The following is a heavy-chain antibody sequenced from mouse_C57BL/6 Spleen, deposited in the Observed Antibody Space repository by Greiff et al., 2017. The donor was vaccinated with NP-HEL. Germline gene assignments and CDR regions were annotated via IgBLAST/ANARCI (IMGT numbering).Heavy chain of an antibody. CDR2: FYPGSGSI. Sequence: QVQLQQSGAELVKPGASVKLSCKASGYTFTEYTIHWVKQRSGQGLEWIGWFYPGSGSIKYNEKFKDKATLTADKSSSTVYMELSRLTAEDSAVYFCARHEAIPLYGNYAMDYWGQGTSVTVSS. D-gene: IGHD2-1*01. CDR1: GYTFTEYT. V-gene: IGHV1-62-2*01. J-gene: IGHJ4*01. CDR3: ARHEAIPLYGNYAMDY.